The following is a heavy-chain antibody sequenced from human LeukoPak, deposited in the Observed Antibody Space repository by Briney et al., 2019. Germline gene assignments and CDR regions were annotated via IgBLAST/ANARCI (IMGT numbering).Heavy chain of an antibody. CDR3: ARSLHSIAAAGGWFDP. J-gene: IGHJ5*02. CDR2: INHSGST. CDR1: GGSFSGYY. Sequence: SETLSLTCAVYGGSFSGYYWSWIRQPPGKGLEWIGEINHSGSTNYNPSLKSRVTISVDTSKNQFSLKLSSVTAADTAVYYCARSLHSIAAAGGWFDPWGQGTLVIVSS. D-gene: IGHD6-13*01. V-gene: IGHV4-34*01.